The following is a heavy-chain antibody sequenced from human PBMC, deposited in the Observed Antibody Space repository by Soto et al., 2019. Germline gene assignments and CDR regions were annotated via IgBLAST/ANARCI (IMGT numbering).Heavy chain of an antibody. CDR2: IDYTEST. D-gene: IGHD2-21*02. J-gene: IGHJ6*02. CDR3: ARTALRSLYYGMDV. Sequence: QVQLQESGPGLVKPSETLSLTCTVSGGSISTYYWSWIRQPPGKGLEWIGNIDYTESTNYNPSLKRRVTMSLDTSKNQFSLRLRSVTAADTALYYCARTALRSLYYGMDVWGQGTTVTVSS. CDR1: GGSISTYY. V-gene: IGHV4-59*01.